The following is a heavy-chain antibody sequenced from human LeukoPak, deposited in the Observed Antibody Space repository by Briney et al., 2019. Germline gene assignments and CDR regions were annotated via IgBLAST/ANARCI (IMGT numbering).Heavy chain of an antibody. J-gene: IGHJ4*02. V-gene: IGHV3-66*01. CDR1: GFTVSSNY. CDR2: IYSGGGT. CDR3: ARASFWFDYSGYYFDY. Sequence: PGGSLRLSCAASGFTVSSNYMSWVRQAPGKGLEWVSVIYSGGGTYYADSAKGRFTISRDNSKNTVYLQMNSLRAEDTAVYYCARASFWFDYSGYYFDYWGQGTLVTVSS. D-gene: IGHD2-15*01.